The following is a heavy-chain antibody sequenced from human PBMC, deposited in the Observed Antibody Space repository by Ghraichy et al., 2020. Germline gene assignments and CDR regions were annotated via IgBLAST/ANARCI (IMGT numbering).Heavy chain of an antibody. CDR2: ISDSGDNT. J-gene: IGHJ4*02. Sequence: GGSLRLSCAASGFTFDNYAMNWVRQAPGKGLEWVSTISDSGDNTYYADSVKGRFTISRDNSRNTFYLQMNSLRAEDTAVYYCASNWNDFYWGQGALVTVSS. CDR3: ASNWNDFY. CDR1: GFTFDNYA. V-gene: IGHV3-23*01. D-gene: IGHD1-1*01.